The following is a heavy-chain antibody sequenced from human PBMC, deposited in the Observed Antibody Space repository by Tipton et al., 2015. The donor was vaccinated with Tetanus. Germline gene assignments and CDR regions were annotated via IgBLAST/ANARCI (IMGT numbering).Heavy chain of an antibody. CDR1: GGSISGSSYY. D-gene: IGHD3-22*01. Sequence: TLSLTCSVSGGSISGSSYYWSWIRQPPGPGKGLEWIGYIYESGTTHYNPSLKSRVTLSLDMSKNHVSLNLTSVTAADTAVYYCARAVRFYYDSSTYYQYYFDSWGQGTLVTVSS. CDR3: ARAVRFYYDSSTYYQYYFDS. J-gene: IGHJ4*02. CDR2: IYESGTT. V-gene: IGHV4-30-2*01.